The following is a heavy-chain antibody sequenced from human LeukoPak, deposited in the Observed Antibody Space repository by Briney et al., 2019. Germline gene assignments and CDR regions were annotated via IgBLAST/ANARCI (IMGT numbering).Heavy chain of an antibody. J-gene: IGHJ5*02. D-gene: IGHD6-19*01. V-gene: IGHV1-69*05. CDR3: ASTHSSGWYDDWFDP. CDR2: IIPIFGTA. Sequence: SVKVSCKASGGTFSSYAISWVRQAPGQGLEWMGGIIPIFGTANYAQKFQGRVTIATDESTSTAYMELSSLRSEDTAVYYCASTHSSGWYDDWFDPWGQGTLVTVSS. CDR1: GGTFSSYA.